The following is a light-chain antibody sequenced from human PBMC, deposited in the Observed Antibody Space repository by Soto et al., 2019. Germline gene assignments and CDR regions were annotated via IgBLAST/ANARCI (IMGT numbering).Light chain of an antibody. CDR3: CSYAGGSTVI. J-gene: IGLJ2*01. CDR2: EGS. Sequence: QSALTQPASVSGSPGQSITISCTGTSSDVGSYGLVSWYQHNPGKAPKLVIYEGSKRPSGVSNRFSGSKSDNTASLTISGLQAEDEADYYCCSYAGGSTVIFGGGTKLTVL. V-gene: IGLV2-23*01. CDR1: SSDVGSYGL.